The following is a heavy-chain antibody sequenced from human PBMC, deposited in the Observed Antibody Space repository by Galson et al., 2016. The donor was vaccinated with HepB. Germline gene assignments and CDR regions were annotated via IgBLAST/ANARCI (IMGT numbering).Heavy chain of an antibody. V-gene: IGHV4-31*03. CDR1: GDSIGTTIYY. D-gene: IGHD6-19*01. CDR2: IYSGGST. Sequence: TLSLTCTVSGDSIGTTIYYWSWIRQPAGKGLEWVGYIYSGGSTYYNPSLKSRLIISVDTSKNQISLKLSSVTAADTAVYYCARDLSAGRWWFDPWGQGTLVTVSS. CDR3: ARDLSAGRWWFDP. J-gene: IGHJ5*02.